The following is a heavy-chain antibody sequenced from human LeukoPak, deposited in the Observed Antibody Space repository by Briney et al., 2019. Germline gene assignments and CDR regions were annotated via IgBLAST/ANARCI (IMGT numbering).Heavy chain of an antibody. V-gene: IGHV3-21*01. CDR1: GFTFRNYA. D-gene: IGHD2/OR15-2a*01. J-gene: IGHJ4*02. CDR2: ISGSSSDI. CDR3: ARDWFHAIDY. Sequence: SGGSLRLSCAASGFTFRNYAMNWVRQAPGKGLEWVSSISGSSSDIYYADSVKGRFTISGDNAKNTLYLQMNSLRAEDTAVYYCARDWFHAIDYWGQGTLVTVSS.